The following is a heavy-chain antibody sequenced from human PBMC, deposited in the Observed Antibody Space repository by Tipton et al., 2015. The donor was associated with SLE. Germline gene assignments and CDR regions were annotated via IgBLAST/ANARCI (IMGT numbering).Heavy chain of an antibody. CDR2: VYYSVNT. Sequence: LRLSCTVSGASITRHYWTWIRQPPGKGLEWIGYVYYSVNTNYNPSLKSRVTISLDTSKSQFSLKLTSVTAADTAVYYCARVRWELPPNDALDIWGQGTMVTVSP. CDR1: GASITRHY. J-gene: IGHJ3*02. V-gene: IGHV4-59*11. CDR3: ARVRWELPPNDALDI. D-gene: IGHD1-26*01.